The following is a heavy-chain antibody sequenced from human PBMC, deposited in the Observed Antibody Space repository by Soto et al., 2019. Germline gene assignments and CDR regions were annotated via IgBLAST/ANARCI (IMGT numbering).Heavy chain of an antibody. CDR1: GFTFSSYW. Sequence: GGSLRLSCAASGFTFSSYWMSWVRQAPGKGLEWVANIKQDGSEKYYVDSVKGRFTISRDNAKNSLYLQMSSLRAEDTAVYYCARIGRDGYNYNYYYGMDVWGQGTTVTVSS. CDR3: ARIGRDGYNYNYYYGMDV. D-gene: IGHD5-12*01. CDR2: IKQDGSEK. J-gene: IGHJ6*02. V-gene: IGHV3-7*01.